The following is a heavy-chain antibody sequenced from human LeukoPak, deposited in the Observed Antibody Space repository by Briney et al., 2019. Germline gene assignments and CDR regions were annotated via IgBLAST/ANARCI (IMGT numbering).Heavy chain of an antibody. V-gene: IGHV4-59*01. D-gene: IGHD6-13*01. J-gene: IGHJ4*02. CDR1: GGSISSYY. Sequence: TSETLSLTCTVSGGSISSYYWSWIRQPPGKGLEWIGYIYYSGSTNYNPSLKSRVTISVDTSKNQFSLKLSSVTAADTAVYYCARASSSWYGDYWGQGTLVTVSS. CDR2: IYYSGST. CDR3: ARASSSWYGDY.